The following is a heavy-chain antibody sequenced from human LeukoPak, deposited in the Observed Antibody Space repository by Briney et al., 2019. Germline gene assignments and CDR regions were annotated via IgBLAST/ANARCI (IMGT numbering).Heavy chain of an antibody. V-gene: IGHV4-34*01. CDR2: INHSGST. D-gene: IGHD5-12*01. CDR3: ARWGSRGYDY. J-gene: IGHJ4*02. Sequence: SETLSLTCAVYGCSFSGYYWSWIRQPPGKGLEWIGEINHSGSTNYNPSLKSRVTISVDTSKNQFSLKLSSVTAADTAVYYCARWGSRGYDYWGQGTLVTVSS. CDR1: GCSFSGYY.